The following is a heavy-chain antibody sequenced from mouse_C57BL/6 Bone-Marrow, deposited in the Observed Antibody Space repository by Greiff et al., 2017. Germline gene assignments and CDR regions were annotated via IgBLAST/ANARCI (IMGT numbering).Heavy chain of an antibody. CDR1: GYTFTSYW. CDR2: IDPSGSYT. CDR3: ARLDYYSSYEYFGV. D-gene: IGHD2-5*01. J-gene: IGHJ1*03. V-gene: IGHV1-69*01. Sequence: VQLQQPGAELVMPGASVKLSCKASGYTFTSYWMHWVKQRPGQGLEWIGEIDPSGSYTNSNQKFKGKSTLTVDKSSSTAYMQLSSLTSDDSAVYYCARLDYYSSYEYFGVWGTGTTVTVSS.